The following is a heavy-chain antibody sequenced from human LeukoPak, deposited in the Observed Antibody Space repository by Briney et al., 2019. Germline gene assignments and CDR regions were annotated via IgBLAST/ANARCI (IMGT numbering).Heavy chain of an antibody. D-gene: IGHD5-24*01. CDR3: AKYYEMATIIHDAFDI. J-gene: IGHJ3*02. Sequence: GGSLRLSCAASGFTFSSYAMSWVRQAPGKGLEWVSAISGSGGSTYYADSVKGRFTISRDNSKTTLYLQMNSLRAEDTAVYYCAKYYEMATIIHDAFDIWGQGTMVTVSS. CDR1: GFTFSSYA. V-gene: IGHV3-23*01. CDR2: ISGSGGST.